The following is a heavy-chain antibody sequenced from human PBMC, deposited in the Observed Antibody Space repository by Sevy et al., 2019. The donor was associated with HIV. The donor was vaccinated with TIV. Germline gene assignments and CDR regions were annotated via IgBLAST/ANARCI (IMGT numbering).Heavy chain of an antibody. V-gene: IGHV4-34*01. D-gene: IGHD2-2*02. J-gene: IGHJ2*01. Sequence: SETLSLTCAVSGGSLSGFSWNWIRQPPGKGLEWIGEVNHYSPSIKSRATISLDTSKNQFSLKLHSVTAADTALYFCARGVEGVVPSPIIGLGPWAKYWSFDLWGRGTLVTVSS. CDR3: ARGVEGVVPSPIIGLGPWAKYWSFDL. CDR1: GGSLSGFS. CDR2: VNH.